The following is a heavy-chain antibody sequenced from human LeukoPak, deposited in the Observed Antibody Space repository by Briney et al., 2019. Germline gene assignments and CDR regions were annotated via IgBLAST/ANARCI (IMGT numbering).Heavy chain of an antibody. Sequence: PSETLSLTCTVSGGSISSDDYYWSWIRQPPGKGLEWIGYIYYSGSTYYTPSLKSRVTISVDTSKNQFSLKLSSVTAADTAVYYCTRDRGWTTVVTHRYFDLWGRGTLVTVSS. CDR3: TRDRGWTTVVTHRYFDL. CDR1: GGSISSDDYY. V-gene: IGHV4-30-4*01. D-gene: IGHD4-23*01. CDR2: IYYSGST. J-gene: IGHJ2*01.